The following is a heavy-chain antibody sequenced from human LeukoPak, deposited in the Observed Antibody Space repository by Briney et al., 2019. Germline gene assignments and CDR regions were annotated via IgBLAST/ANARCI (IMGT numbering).Heavy chain of an antibody. CDR3: ASQGIAAAGRFDY. V-gene: IGHV3-23*01. J-gene: IGHJ4*02. CDR2: ISGSGGST. D-gene: IGHD6-13*01. Sequence: GGSLRLSCAASGFTFSNYAMSWVRQAPGKGLEWVSAISGSGGSTYYADSVKGRFTISRDNSKNTLYLQMNSLRAEDTAVYYCASQGIAAAGRFDYWGQGTLVTVSS. CDR1: GFTFSNYA.